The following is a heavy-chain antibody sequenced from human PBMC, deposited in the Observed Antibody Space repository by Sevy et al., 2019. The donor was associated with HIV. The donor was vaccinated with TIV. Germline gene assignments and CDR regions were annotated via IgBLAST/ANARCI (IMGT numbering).Heavy chain of an antibody. CDR2: NSTSGSII. Sequence: GGSLRLSCVASGFTFSSYEMNWVRQAPGKGLEWVSHNSTSGSIIHYEDSVKGRFTISRDNAKNSLYLQMNSLRAEDTAVYYCAREDGSRQYFQYWGQGTLVTVSS. CDR1: GFTFSSYE. V-gene: IGHV3-48*03. CDR3: AREDGSRQYFQY. D-gene: IGHD6-13*01. J-gene: IGHJ1*01.